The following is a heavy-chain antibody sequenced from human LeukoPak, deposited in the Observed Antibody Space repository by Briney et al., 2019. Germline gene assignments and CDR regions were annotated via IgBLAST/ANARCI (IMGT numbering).Heavy chain of an antibody. D-gene: IGHD2-2*01. CDR2: INTNSGGT. Sequence: ASVKDSCKDSGYTFTGYYMHWVRQAPGQGVEWRGWINTNSGGTNYAQKFQGRVTMTRDTSISTAYMELSRLRSDDTAVYYCARGDDIVVVPAALDFDYWGQGTLVTVSS. CDR1: GYTFTGYY. CDR3: ARGDDIVVVPAALDFDY. V-gene: IGHV1-2*02. J-gene: IGHJ4*02.